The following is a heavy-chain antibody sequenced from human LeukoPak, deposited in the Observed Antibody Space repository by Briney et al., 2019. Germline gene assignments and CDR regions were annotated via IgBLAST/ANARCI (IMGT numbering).Heavy chain of an antibody. CDR2: IYYSGST. CDR1: GGSISSYY. J-gene: IGHJ4*02. V-gene: IGHV4-59*08. Sequence: PSETLSLTCTVSGGSISSYYWSWIRQPPGKGLEWIGYIYYSGSTNYNPSLKSRVTISVDTSKNQFSLKLSSVTAADTAVYYCATQYYDSVGYYPPGDYWGQGTLVTVSS. D-gene: IGHD3-22*01. CDR3: ATQYYDSVGYYPPGDY.